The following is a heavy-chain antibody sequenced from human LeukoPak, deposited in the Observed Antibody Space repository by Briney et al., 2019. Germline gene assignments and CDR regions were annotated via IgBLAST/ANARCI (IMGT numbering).Heavy chain of an antibody. CDR3: ASRYCSSTSCLLFDP. Sequence: SETLSLTCTVSGGSISSGDYYWSWIRQPPGKGLEWIGYIYYSGSTYYNPSLKSRVTISVDTSKNQFSLKLSSVTAADTAVYYCASRYCSSTSCLLFDPWGQGTLVTVSS. V-gene: IGHV4-30-4*01. J-gene: IGHJ5*02. CDR1: GGSISSGDYY. D-gene: IGHD2-2*01. CDR2: IYYSGST.